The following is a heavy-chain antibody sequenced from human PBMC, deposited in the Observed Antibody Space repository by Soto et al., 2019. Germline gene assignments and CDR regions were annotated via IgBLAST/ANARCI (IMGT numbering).Heavy chain of an antibody. CDR2: ISGSGNEA. V-gene: IGHV3-23*01. CDR1: GFTFRDYA. D-gene: IGHD6-19*01. J-gene: IGHJ4*02. CDR3: GKERRGSGWSVFNF. Sequence: PGGSLRLSCAASGFTFRDYAMSWVRQAPGKGLEWVADISGSGNEARHADSVRGRFTISRDNSRDTLFLQMNSLTVDDTAVYYCGKERRGSGWSVFNFWGQGTLVTVSS.